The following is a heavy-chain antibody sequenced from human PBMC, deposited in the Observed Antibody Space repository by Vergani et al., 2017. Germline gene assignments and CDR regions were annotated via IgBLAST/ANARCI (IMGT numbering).Heavy chain of an antibody. D-gene: IGHD5-24*01. J-gene: IGHJ4*02. CDR3: ARIEMATTGFDY. CDR2: IYYSGST. V-gene: IGHV4-39*07. CDR1: GGSISSSSYY. Sequence: QLQLQESGPGLVKPSETLSLTCTVSGGSISSSSYYWGWIRQPPGKGLEWIGSIYYSGSTYYNPSLKSRVTISVDTSKNQVSLKLSSVTAADTAVYYCARIEMATTGFDYWGQGTLVTVSS.